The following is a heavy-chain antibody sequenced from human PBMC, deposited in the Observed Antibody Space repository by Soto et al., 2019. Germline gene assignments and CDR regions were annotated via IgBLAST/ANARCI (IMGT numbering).Heavy chain of an antibody. V-gene: IGHV4-31*03. D-gene: IGHD4-4*01. CDR2: IYSISTT. CDR3: APRQHSSPTVHWYFDI. J-gene: IGHJ2*01. Sequence: QVQLQESGPGLVKPSHTLSLTCSVSGGSIISGGYYWTWIRQHPGKGLEWIGYIYSISTTFYNPSLRSRVSISVDMSKNQFSLELTSATAADTAVYYCAPRQHSSPTVHWYFDIWGRGTLVTVSS. CDR1: GGSIISGGYY.